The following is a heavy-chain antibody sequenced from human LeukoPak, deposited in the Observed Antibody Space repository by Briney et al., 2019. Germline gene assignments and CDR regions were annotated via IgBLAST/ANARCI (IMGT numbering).Heavy chain of an antibody. V-gene: IGHV3-23*01. Sequence: GGSLRLSCAASGFTLSSYAMSWVRHAPGKGLEGVSAISGSGGSTYYADSVKGRFTISRDNSKNTLYLQMNSLRAEDTAVYYCAKDVRYFDWLIFDYWGQGTLVTVSS. CDR1: GFTLSSYA. D-gene: IGHD3-9*01. CDR3: AKDVRYFDWLIFDY. CDR2: ISGSGGST. J-gene: IGHJ4*02.